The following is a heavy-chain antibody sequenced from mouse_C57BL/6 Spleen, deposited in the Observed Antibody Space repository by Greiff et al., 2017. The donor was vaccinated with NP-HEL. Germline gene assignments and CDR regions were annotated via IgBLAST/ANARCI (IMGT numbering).Heavy chain of an antibody. V-gene: IGHV1-55*01. CDR3: AQSGGIWDRAWCAY. D-gene: IGHD3-3*01. Sequence: QVQLQQPGAELVKPGASVKMSCKASGYTFTSYWITWVKQRPGQGLEWIGDIYPGSGSTNYNEKFKSKATLTVDTSSSTAYMQLSSLTSEASAVYYCAQSGGIWDRAWCAYWGQGTLVTVSA. J-gene: IGHJ3*01. CDR1: GYTFTSYW. CDR2: IYPGSGST.